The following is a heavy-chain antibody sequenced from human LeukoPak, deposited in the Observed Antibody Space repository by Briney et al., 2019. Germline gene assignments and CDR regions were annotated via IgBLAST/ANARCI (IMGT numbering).Heavy chain of an antibody. CDR2: INAGNGNT. Sequence: ASVKVSCKASGYTFTSYAMHWVRQAPGQRLEWMGWINAGNGNTKYSQKFQGRVTITRDTSASTAYMELSSLRSEDTAVYYCARVNGWCGGDCYVFDYWGQGTLVTVSS. CDR1: GYTFTSYA. D-gene: IGHD2-21*02. CDR3: ARVNGWCGGDCYVFDY. J-gene: IGHJ4*02. V-gene: IGHV1-3*01.